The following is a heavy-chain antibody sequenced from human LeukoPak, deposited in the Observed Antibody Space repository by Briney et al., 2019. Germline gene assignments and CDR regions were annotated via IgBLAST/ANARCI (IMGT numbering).Heavy chain of an antibody. D-gene: IGHD6-19*01. CDR3: AKPSSGYGSFDS. J-gene: IGHJ4*02. Sequence: GGSLRLSCAASGFIFQDYAMHWVRQAPGKGLEWVSAISSSSTNTYYADSVKGRFTISRDNSKNTLYLQMNSLKAEDTAVYYCAKPSSGYGSFDSWGQGTLVTVSS. CDR2: ISSSSTNT. CDR1: GFIFQDYA. V-gene: IGHV3-23*01.